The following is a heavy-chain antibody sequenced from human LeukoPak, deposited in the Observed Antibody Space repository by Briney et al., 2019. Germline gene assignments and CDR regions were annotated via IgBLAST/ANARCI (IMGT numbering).Heavy chain of an antibody. CDR1: GGSISSSSYY. CDR2: IYYSGST. D-gene: IGHD1-1*01. J-gene: IGHJ4*02. Sequence: SETLPLTCTVSGGSISSSSYYWGWIRQPPGKGLEWIGSIYYSGSTYYNPSFKSRVTISVDTSKNQFSLKLSSVTAADTAVYYCARPSLDRFYCFDCWGQGTLVTVSS. V-gene: IGHV4-39*01. CDR3: ARPSLDRFYCFDC.